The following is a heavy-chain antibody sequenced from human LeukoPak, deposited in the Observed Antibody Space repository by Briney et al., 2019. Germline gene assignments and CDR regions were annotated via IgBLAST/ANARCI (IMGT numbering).Heavy chain of an antibody. J-gene: IGHJ2*01. CDR3: AKDPGCSSTSCYAYWYFDL. Sequence: GGSLRLSCAASGFTFSSYAMSWVRQAPGKGLEWVSAISGSGGSTYYADSVKGRFTISRDNSKNTLYLQMNSLRAEDTAVCYCAKDPGCSSTSCYAYWYFDLWGRGTLVTVSS. D-gene: IGHD2-2*01. CDR2: ISGSGGST. CDR1: GFTFSSYA. V-gene: IGHV3-23*01.